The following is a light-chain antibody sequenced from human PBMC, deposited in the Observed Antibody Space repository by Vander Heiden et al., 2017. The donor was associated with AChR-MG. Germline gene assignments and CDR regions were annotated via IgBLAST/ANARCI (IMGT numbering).Light chain of an antibody. J-gene: IGKJ2*01. CDR1: QSVLSSSNNKNY. CDR2: WAS. V-gene: IGKV4-1*01. Sequence: DIVMTQSPDSLAVSLGERATINCKSSQSVLSSSNNKNYLAWYQQKPVQPPKLLIYWASTRVSGVPDRFSGSGSGTDFTLTISSLQAEDVTVYYCLQDDSIGHTFGQGTKLEIK. CDR3: LQDDSIGHT.